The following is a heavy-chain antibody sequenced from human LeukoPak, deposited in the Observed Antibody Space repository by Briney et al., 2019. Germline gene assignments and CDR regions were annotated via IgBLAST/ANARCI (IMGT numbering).Heavy chain of an antibody. D-gene: IGHD4-17*01. CDR1: KFNFHNYG. CDR2: ISGSGGST. V-gene: IGHV3-23*01. J-gene: IGHJ3*02. Sequence: GGSLRLSCTTPKFNFHNYGLTWVRQAPGNELEWVSSISGSGGSTQYAASVQGRFTISRDNSKNTLYLQMNSLRAEDTAVYYCAKDPNGDYIGAFDIWGQGTMVTVSS. CDR3: AKDPNGDYIGAFDI.